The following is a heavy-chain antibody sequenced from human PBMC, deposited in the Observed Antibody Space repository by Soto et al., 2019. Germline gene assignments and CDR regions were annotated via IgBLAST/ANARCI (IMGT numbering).Heavy chain of an antibody. CDR3: ARTTAVHNTLRLRYFFAY. Sequence: SETLSLTCSVSGGSVSNKTYYWSWIRQPPGKRLEWIGYVYYSGTTNYNPSLKSRVTISVELSKSQFSLRLGSVTTADAALYYCARTTAVHNTLRLRYFFAYWGQGTLVTLSS. V-gene: IGHV4-61*01. CDR1: GGSVSNKTYY. CDR2: VYYSGTT. J-gene: IGHJ4*02. D-gene: IGHD4-17*01.